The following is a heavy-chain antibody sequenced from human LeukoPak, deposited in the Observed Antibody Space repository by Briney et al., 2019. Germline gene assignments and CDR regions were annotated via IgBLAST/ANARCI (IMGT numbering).Heavy chain of an antibody. V-gene: IGHV3-30*03. CDR3: ASHWAQQVVSDY. Sequence: GRSLRLSCAASGFTFSSYGMHWVRQAPGKGLEWVAVISYDGKNKYYADAVKGRFTISRDNSKNTLYLQMNCLRPEDTAVYYCASHWAQQVVSDYWGQGTLVTVSS. D-gene: IGHD6-13*01. CDR2: ISYDGKNK. J-gene: IGHJ4*02. CDR1: GFTFSSYG.